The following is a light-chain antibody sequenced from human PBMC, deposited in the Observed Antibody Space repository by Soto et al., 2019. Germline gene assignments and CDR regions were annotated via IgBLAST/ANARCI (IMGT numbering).Light chain of an antibody. Sequence: DIQMTQSPSSLSASVGERVTITCRASQGIKNNLGWFHQKPGKAPKRLIFATSTLQSGVPSRFSGSGSGTEFTLTITSLQPEDFATYYCLQYYDYPWTFGQGTKVDI. V-gene: IGKV1-17*01. CDR2: ATS. CDR3: LQYYDYPWT. CDR1: QGIKNN. J-gene: IGKJ1*01.